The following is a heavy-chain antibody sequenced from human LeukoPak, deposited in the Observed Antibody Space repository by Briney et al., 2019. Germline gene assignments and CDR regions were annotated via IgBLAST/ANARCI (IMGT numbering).Heavy chain of an antibody. D-gene: IGHD3-16*01. V-gene: IGHV1-18*01. CDR2: ISAYNGNT. CDR3: ARDGIAFGGGEAFEI. J-gene: IGHJ3*02. CDR1: GYTFTNCG. Sequence: GASVKVSCKASGYTFTNCGITLVRQAPGQGLEWVGLISAYNGNTNYAQKLQDRVTMTTDTPKSTAYMELKSLRSDDTAVYYCARDGIAFGGGEAFEIWGQGTMVTVSS.